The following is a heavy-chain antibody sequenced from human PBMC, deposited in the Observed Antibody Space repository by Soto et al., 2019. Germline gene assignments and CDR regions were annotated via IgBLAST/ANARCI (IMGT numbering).Heavy chain of an antibody. CDR2: IHYSGRT. J-gene: IGHJ4*02. CDR3: ARDREAYDSSGCIDF. D-gene: IGHD3-22*01. CDR1: GGSISSGGYY. V-gene: IGHV4-31*03. Sequence: QVQLQESGPGLVKPSQTLSLTCTVSGGSISSGGYYWSWIRQHPGEGLEWIGNIHYSGRTYYTPSLQSRVTISVDTSKNQFSLKLISVTAADTAVYYCARDREAYDSSGCIDFWGQGTLVTVSS.